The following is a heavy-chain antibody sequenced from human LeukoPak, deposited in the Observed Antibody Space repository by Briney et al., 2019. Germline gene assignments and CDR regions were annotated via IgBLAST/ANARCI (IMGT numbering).Heavy chain of an antibody. D-gene: IGHD3-22*01. CDR1: GITLSNYG. J-gene: IGHJ4*02. CDR3: AKRGVVIRVILVGFHKEAYYFDS. Sequence: GGSLRLSCAVSGITLSNYGMSWVRQAPGEGLEWVAGISDSGGRTNYADSVKGRFTISRDNPKNTLYLQMNRLRAEDTAVYFCAKRGVVIRVILVGFHKEAYYFDSWGQGALVTVSS. V-gene: IGHV3-23*01. CDR2: ISDSGGRT.